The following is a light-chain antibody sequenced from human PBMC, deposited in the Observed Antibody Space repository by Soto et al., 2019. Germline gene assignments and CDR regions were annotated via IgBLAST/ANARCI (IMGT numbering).Light chain of an antibody. CDR2: LGS. CDR3: MQALQTPYT. J-gene: IGKJ2*01. CDR1: QSLLHSNGYNY. V-gene: IGKV2-28*01. Sequence: DIVMTQSPLSLPVTPGEPASISCRSSQSLLHSNGYNYLDWYLQKPGQSPQLLIYLGSNRAPEVPDRFSGSGSGTDYTLKISRVEAEDVGVYYCMQALQTPYTFGQGPKLGIK.